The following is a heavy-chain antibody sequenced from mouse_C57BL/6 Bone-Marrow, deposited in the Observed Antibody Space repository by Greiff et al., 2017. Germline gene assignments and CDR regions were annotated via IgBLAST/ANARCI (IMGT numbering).Heavy chain of an antibody. CDR1: GYTFTNYW. D-gene: IGHD3-2*02. CDR2: IYPGGGYT. J-gene: IGHJ3*01. CDR3: ARSGAWAGFAY. Sequence: QVQLKESGAELVRPGTSVKMSCKASGYTFTNYWIGWAKQRPGHGLEWIGDIYPGGGYTNYNEKVKGKATLTADKSSRTAYMQFSSLTSEDSAIYYCARSGAWAGFAYWGQGTLVTVSA. V-gene: IGHV1-63*01.